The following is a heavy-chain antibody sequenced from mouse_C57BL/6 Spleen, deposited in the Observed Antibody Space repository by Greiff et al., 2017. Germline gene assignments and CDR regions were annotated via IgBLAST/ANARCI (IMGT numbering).Heavy chain of an antibody. CDR1: GYAFSSSW. CDR2: FYPGDGDT. Sequence: QVQLQQSGPELVKPGASVKISCKASGYAFSSSWMNWVKQRPGKGLEWIGRFYPGDGDTNYNGKFKGKATLTADKSSSTAYMQLSSLTSEDSAVYFCARLGVYDGYPFDYWGQGTTLTVSS. D-gene: IGHD2-3*01. J-gene: IGHJ2*01. V-gene: IGHV1-82*01. CDR3: ARLGVYDGYPFDY.